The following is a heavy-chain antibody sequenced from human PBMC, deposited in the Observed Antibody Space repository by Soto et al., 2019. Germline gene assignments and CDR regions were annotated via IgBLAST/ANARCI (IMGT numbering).Heavy chain of an antibody. J-gene: IGHJ4*02. CDR3: AREPRTAVGATGLFDY. D-gene: IGHD1-26*01. CDR2: LSSSSGTI. Sequence: GGSLRLSCAASGFTFSIYSMNWVRQAPGKGLEWVSYLSSSSGTIHYAESVKGRFTISRDNAKNLLFLQMSSLRDEDTAVYYCAREPRTAVGATGLFDYWGQGTLVTVSS. CDR1: GFTFSIYS. V-gene: IGHV3-48*02.